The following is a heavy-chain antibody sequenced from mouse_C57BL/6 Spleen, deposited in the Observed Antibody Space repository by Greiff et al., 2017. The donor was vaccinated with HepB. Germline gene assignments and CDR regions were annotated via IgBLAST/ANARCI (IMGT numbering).Heavy chain of an antibody. J-gene: IGHJ4*01. CDR1: GFTFSDYY. CDR3: ARVLYGSSLYAMDY. CDR2: INYDGSST. D-gene: IGHD1-1*01. V-gene: IGHV5-16*01. Sequence: EVKLVESEGGLVQPGSSMKLSCTASGFTFSDYYMAWVRQVPEKGLEWVANINYDGSSTYYLDSLKSRFIISRDNAKNILYLQMSSLKSEDTATYYCARVLYGSSLYAMDYWGQGTSVTVSS.